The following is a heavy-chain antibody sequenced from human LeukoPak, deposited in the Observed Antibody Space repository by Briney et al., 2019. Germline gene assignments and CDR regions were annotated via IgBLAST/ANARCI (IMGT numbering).Heavy chain of an antibody. CDR3: ARILRGSGASNWFDP. CDR1: GFTFSSYW. V-gene: IGHV3-7*01. J-gene: IGHJ5*02. CDR2: IKEHGSEK. Sequence: SGGSLRLSCAASGFTFSSYWMTWVRQTPGKGLEWVASIKEHGSEKYFVDSVKGRFTISRDDAKNSVCLQMDSLTAEDTAVYCCARILRGSGASNWFDPWGQGTQVTVST. D-gene: IGHD3-10*01.